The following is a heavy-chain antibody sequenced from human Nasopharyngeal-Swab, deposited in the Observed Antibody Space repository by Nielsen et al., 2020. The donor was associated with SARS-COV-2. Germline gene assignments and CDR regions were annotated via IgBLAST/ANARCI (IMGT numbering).Heavy chain of an antibody. J-gene: IGHJ6*01. CDR1: GFTFSSHW. CDR3: ARGGFQHAMDV. CDR2: IDSDGGAT. V-gene: IGHV3-74*01. D-gene: IGHD2-2*01. Sequence: GESLKISCAASGFTFSSHWMHWVRQPPGKGLVWVSRIDSDGGATTYADSVKGRFTISRDNAKNTLYLQMNSLRAEDTATYYCARGGFQHAMDVWGQGTPVTVSS.